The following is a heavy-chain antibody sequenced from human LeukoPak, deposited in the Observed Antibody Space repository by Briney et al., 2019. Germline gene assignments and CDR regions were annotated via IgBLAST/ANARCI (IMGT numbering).Heavy chain of an antibody. D-gene: IGHD2-2*01. CDR3: SSGGYCNSTSCYGEN. J-gene: IGHJ4*02. V-gene: IGHV3-30*02. CDR2: IHYDGTNK. CDR1: GFSFSSYG. Sequence: GGSLRLSCAASGFSFSSYGMHWVRQAPGKGLEWVAFIHYDGTNKHYVDSVRGRFTISRDNSKNTLYLQMNSLKTEDTAVYYCSSGGYCNSTSCYGENWGQGTLVTVSS.